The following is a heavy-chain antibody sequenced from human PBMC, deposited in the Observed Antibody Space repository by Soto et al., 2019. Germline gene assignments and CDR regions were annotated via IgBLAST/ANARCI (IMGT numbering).Heavy chain of an antibody. J-gene: IGHJ4*01. CDR1: GGTVSGVSRPTTSFY. Sequence: SETLSLTCSVCGGTVSGVSRPTTSFYWGWIRQPPGKGLQWVGSVDSSGSTYYTPSLKSRVTLSLDTCKNHFFLNLTPVPAPDTAVYYCARLLTYWGQGILVTVSS. D-gene: IGHD1-26*01. CDR2: VDSSGST. V-gene: IGHV4-39*02. CDR3: ARLLTY.